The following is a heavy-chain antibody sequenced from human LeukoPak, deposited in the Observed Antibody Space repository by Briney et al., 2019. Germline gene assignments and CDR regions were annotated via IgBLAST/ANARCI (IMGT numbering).Heavy chain of an antibody. CDR1: GGSFSGYY. CDR3: ARVVDSNSWRTAYCDC. V-gene: IGHV4-34*01. CDR2: INRSGST. J-gene: IGHJ4*02. Sequence: PSETLSLTCAVYGGSFSGYYWSWVRQPPGKGLEWIGEINRSGSTNYNPSLQGRVTIAVDTSKNQFSLKQSSVTPADTAVYCWARVVDSNSWRTAYCDCWGQGSLDAVSS. D-gene: IGHD6-13*01.